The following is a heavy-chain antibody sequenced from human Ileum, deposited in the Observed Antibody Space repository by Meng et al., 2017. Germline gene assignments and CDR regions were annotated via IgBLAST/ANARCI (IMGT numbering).Heavy chain of an antibody. Sequence: RQGSGPRLVKPSGTLSLTCAVSGTWWSWVRQPPGKGLEWIGEIFQSGRTNYNPSLKSRVTISIDKSKSQISLQLSAVTAADTAVYSCATSNDRDVYYLGYWGQGTLVTVSS. D-gene: IGHD3-22*01. CDR2: IFQSGRT. J-gene: IGHJ4*02. CDR3: ATSNDRDVYYLGY. CDR1: GTW. V-gene: IGHV4-4*02.